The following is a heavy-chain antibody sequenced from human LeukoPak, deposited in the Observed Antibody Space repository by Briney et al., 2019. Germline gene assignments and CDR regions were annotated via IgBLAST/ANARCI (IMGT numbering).Heavy chain of an antibody. V-gene: IGHV1-18*01. CDR1: GYTFTSYG. Sequence: ASVKVSCKASGYTFTSYGISWVRQAPGQGLEWMGWISAYNGNTNYAQKLQGRVTMTTDTSTSTAYMELRSLRSDDTAVYYCARDLEDYGSGSYYNLGYFQHWGQGTLVTVSS. CDR3: ARDLEDYGSGSYYNLGYFQH. CDR2: ISAYNGNT. J-gene: IGHJ1*01. D-gene: IGHD3-10*01.